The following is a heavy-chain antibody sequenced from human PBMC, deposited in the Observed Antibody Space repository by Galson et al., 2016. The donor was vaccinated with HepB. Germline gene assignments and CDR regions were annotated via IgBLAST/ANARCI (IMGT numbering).Heavy chain of an antibody. Sequence: ETLSLTCDVYGGSFRDYSWTWIRQPPGKGLEWVGDINHSGSTNYSPSLESRVTISVDMSKKQFSLRLTSLSAAAAGVYYCARGLKTYYYYGIDVWGQGTTVIVSS. CDR3: ARGLKTYYYYGIDV. V-gene: IGHV4-34*01. J-gene: IGHJ6*02. CDR2: INHSGST. CDR1: GGSFRDYS.